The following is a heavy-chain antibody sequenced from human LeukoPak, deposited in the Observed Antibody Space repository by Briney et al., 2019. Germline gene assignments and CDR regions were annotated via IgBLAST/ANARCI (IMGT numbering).Heavy chain of an antibody. D-gene: IGHD6-13*01. J-gene: IGHJ4*02. Sequence: SETLSLTCTVSGGSISSDNYYCSWIRQPAGKGLEWIRRIYTSGSTNYNPSLKSRVTMSVDTSKNQFSLKLSSVTVADTAVCYCARLEYRSSCFDYWGQGTLVTVSP. CDR2: IYTSGST. V-gene: IGHV4-61*02. CDR3: ARLEYRSSCFDY. CDR1: GGSISSDNYY.